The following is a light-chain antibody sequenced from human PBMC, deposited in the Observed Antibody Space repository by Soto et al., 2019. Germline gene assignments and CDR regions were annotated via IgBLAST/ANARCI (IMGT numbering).Light chain of an antibody. V-gene: IGKV1-39*01. CDR3: QQSYSTPYT. CDR1: QSISSY. J-gene: IGKJ2*01. CDR2: AAS. Sequence: DIQMTQSPSSLSASVGDRVTITCRASQSISSYLNWYQQKPGKAPQLLIYAASSLQSGVPSRFSGSGSGTHFTLTISSLQPEDFATYYCQQSYSTPYTFGQGTKREIK.